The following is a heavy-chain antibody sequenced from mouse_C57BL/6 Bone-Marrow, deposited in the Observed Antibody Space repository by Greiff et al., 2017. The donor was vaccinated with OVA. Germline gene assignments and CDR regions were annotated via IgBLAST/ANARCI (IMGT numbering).Heavy chain of an antibody. CDR2: ISSGGSYT. Sequence: EVNVVESGGDLVKPGGSLKLSCAASGFTFSSYGMSWVRQTPDKRLEWVATISSGGSYTYYPDSVKGRFTISRDNAKNTLYLQMSSLKSEDTAMYYCARRLDYWGQGTTLTVSS. CDR3: ARRLDY. J-gene: IGHJ2*01. CDR1: GFTFSSYG. V-gene: IGHV5-6*02.